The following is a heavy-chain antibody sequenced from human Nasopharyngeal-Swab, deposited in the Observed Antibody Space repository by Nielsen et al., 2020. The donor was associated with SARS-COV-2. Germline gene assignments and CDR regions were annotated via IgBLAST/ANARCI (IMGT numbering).Heavy chain of an antibody. V-gene: IGHV3-7*03. D-gene: IGHD3-16*02. Sequence: GESLKISCAASGFSFSTYWMTWVCQAPGKGLEWVANIKQDGSEKYYVDSVKGRFTVSRDNPKNLLYLQVNSLRAEDTAVYYCARQGVFVPAYFHQYYMDVWGKGTTVTVSS. CDR1: GFSFSTYW. CDR3: ARQGVFVPAYFHQYYMDV. J-gene: IGHJ6*03. CDR2: IKQDGSEK.